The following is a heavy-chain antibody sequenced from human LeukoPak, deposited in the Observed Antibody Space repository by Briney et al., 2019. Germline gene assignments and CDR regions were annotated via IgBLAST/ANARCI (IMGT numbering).Heavy chain of an antibody. CDR3: ARDSRNSGWYLYWYFDL. CDR2: IYYSGST. CDR1: GGSISSYY. J-gene: IGHJ2*01. V-gene: IGHV4-59*01. Sequence: PSETLSLTCTVSGGSISSYYWSWIRQPPGKGLEWIGYIYYSGSTNYNPSLKSRATISVDTSKNQFSLKLSSVTAADTAVYYCARDSRNSGWYLYWYFDLWGRGTLVTVSS. D-gene: IGHD6-19*01.